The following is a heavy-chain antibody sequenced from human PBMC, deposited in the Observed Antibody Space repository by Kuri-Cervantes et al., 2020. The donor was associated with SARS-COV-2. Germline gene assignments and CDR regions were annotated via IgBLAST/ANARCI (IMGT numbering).Heavy chain of an antibody. CDR3: TRRIYCSGGSCSGGGSYYYYGMDV. J-gene: IGHJ6*02. Sequence: SETLSLTCTVSGGSISGQYCNWIRQSAGKGLEWIGRIYYSGGTNYNPSLKSRFTMSVETSKNEFSLRLSSVTAADTAVYYCTRRIYCSGGSCSGGGSYYYYGMDVWGQGTTVTVSS. D-gene: IGHD2-15*01. CDR1: GGSISGQY. V-gene: IGHV4-4*07. CDR2: IYYSGGT.